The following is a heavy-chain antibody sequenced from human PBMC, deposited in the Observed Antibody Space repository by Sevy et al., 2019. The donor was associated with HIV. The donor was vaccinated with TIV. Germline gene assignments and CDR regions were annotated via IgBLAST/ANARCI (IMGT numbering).Heavy chain of an antibody. J-gene: IGHJ6*02. D-gene: IGHD3-10*01. V-gene: IGHV3-53*01. CDR2: IYGNDNT. Sequence: GGSLRLSCAASGFSVINQYMSWVRQAPGKGLECVSTIYGNDNTDYADSVKGRFTVSRDNAKNSLYLQMNSLRAEDTAVYYCARVFHPENYYYGSGSYYYYYGMDVWGQGTTVTVSS. CDR3: ARVFHPENYYYGSGSYYYYYGMDV. CDR1: GFSVINQY.